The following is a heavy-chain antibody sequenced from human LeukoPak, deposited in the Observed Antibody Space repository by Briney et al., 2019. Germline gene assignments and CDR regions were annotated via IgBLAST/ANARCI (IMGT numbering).Heavy chain of an antibody. J-gene: IGHJ2*01. D-gene: IGHD5-24*01. CDR3: ARHWRDGYNSWYFDL. Sequence: SETLSLTCTVSGGSVTSKSYYWGWIRQPPGKGLEWIGSIYYNGNTYYNPSLKSRVTISVDTSKNQFSLKLSSVTAADTAVYYCARHWRDGYNSWYFDLWGRGTLLTVSS. V-gene: IGHV4-39*01. CDR1: GGSVTSKSYY. CDR2: IYYNGNT.